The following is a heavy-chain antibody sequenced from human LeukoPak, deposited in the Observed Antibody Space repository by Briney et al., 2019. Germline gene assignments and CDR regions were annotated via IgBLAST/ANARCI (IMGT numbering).Heavy chain of an antibody. CDR1: GYTLTELS. V-gene: IGHV1-24*01. D-gene: IGHD2-2*01. CDR3: ATDREYQLLRGIDP. J-gene: IGHJ5*02. CDR2: FDPEDGET. Sequence: ASVKVSCKVSGYTLTELSMHWVRQAPGKGLEWMGGFDPEDGETTYAQKFQGRVTMTEDTSTDTAYMELSSLRSEDTAVYYCATDREYQLLRGIDPWGQGTLVTVSS.